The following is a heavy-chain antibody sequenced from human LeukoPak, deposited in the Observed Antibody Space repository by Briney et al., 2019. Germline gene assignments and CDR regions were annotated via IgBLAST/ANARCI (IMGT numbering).Heavy chain of an antibody. V-gene: IGHV1-46*01. CDR2: INPSGGST. D-gene: IGHD1-26*01. Sequence: ASVKVSCKASGYTFTSYYMHWVRQAAGQGLEWMGIINPSGGSTSYAQKFQGRVTMTRDMSTSTVYMELRSLRSDDTAVYYCASGSRSYYHTNFDYWGQGTLVTVSS. CDR1: GYTFTSYY. J-gene: IGHJ4*02. CDR3: ASGSRSYYHTNFDY.